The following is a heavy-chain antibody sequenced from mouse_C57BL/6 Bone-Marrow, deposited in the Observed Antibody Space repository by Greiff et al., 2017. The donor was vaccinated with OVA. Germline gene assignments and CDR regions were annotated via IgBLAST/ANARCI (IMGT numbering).Heavy chain of an antibody. J-gene: IGHJ1*03. CDR3: ARKGGHYYGSSYDV. Sequence: QVHVKQSGPELVKPGASVKISCKASGYTFTDYYINWVKQRPGQGLEWIGWIFPGSGSTSYNEKFKGKATLTVDKSSSTAYMLLSSLTSEDSAVYFCARKGGHYYGSSYDVWGTGTTVTVSS. CDR2: IFPGSGST. D-gene: IGHD1-1*01. CDR1: GYTFTDYY. V-gene: IGHV1-75*01.